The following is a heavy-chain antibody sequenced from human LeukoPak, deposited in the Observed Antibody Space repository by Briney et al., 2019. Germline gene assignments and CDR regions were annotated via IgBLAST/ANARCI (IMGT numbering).Heavy chain of an antibody. J-gene: IGHJ6*02. CDR2: TYHSDSTT. Sequence: GGSLRLSCAASGFTFSDHYMSWIRQAPGKGLEWVSYTYHSDSTTYYADSVKGRFTMSRDSARNSGYLQMSSLRPEDTAVYYCARGHYGLDVWGQGTTVTVSS. CDR3: ARGHYGLDV. CDR1: GFTFSDHY. V-gene: IGHV3-11*01.